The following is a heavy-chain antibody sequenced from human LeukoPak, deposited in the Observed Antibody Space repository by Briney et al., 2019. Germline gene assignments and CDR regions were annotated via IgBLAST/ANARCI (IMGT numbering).Heavy chain of an antibody. Sequence: GGSLRLSCAASGLTISGHWMAWVRQAPGKGLEWVAGIKEDGSEAHYVDSVKGRFTISRDNAKNSLYLQMASLRAEDTATYYCAREWYEYGGDSGGYWGQGTLATVSS. CDR2: IKEDGSEA. V-gene: IGHV3-7*01. D-gene: IGHD2-21*02. CDR3: AREWYEYGGDSGGY. J-gene: IGHJ4*02. CDR1: GLTISGHW.